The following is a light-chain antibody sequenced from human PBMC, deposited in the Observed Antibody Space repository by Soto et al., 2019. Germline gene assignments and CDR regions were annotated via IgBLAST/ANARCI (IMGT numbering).Light chain of an antibody. CDR3: SSYTSSSTLEGV. CDR1: SSDVGGYNY. Sequence: QSALTQPASVSGSLGQSITISCTGTSSDVGGYNYVSWYQQHPGKAPKLLIYEVSNRPSGVSNRFSGSKSGNTASLTISGLQAEDEADYYCSSYTSSSTLEGVFGGGTKLTVL. CDR2: EVS. J-gene: IGLJ2*01. V-gene: IGLV2-14*01.